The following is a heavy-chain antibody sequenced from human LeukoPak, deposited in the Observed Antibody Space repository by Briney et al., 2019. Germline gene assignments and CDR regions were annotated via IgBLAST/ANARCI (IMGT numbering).Heavy chain of an antibody. V-gene: IGHV4-59*01. D-gene: IGHD5-18*01. CDR1: GGSLSNYY. CDR3: AGGYSYGSTYYYMDV. J-gene: IGHJ6*03. Sequence: SETLSLTCTVSGGSLSNYYWSWIRQPPGKGLEWIGYMYYRGRSNYNPSLKSRVTILVDTSKNQFSLRLTSVTAADTAVYYCAGGYSYGSTYYYMDVWGKGTTVTISS. CDR2: MYYRGRS.